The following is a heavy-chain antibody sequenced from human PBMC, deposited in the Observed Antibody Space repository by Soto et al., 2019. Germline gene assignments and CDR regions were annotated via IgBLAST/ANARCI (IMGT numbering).Heavy chain of an antibody. CDR1: GGSFGGYY. Sequence: PSETLSLTCAVYGGSFGGYYWSWIRQPPGKGLEWIGEINHSGSTNYNPSLKSRVTISVDTSKNQFSLKLSSVTAADTAVYYCARITYGDYAWFDPWGQGTLVTVSS. CDR3: ARITYGDYAWFDP. D-gene: IGHD4-17*01. V-gene: IGHV4-34*01. J-gene: IGHJ5*02. CDR2: INHSGST.